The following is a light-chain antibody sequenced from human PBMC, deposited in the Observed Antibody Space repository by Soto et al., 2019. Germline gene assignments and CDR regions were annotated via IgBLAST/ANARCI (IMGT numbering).Light chain of an antibody. Sequence: DIQMTQSPSSLSASVGDRVTITSRASQSISSYLNWYQPKPGKAPKLLIYAASSLQSGVPSRFSGSGSGTDFTLIISSLQPEDFATYYCQQSYSTPLTFGGGTKVDI. CDR2: AAS. CDR3: QQSYSTPLT. V-gene: IGKV1-39*01. CDR1: QSISSY. J-gene: IGKJ4*01.